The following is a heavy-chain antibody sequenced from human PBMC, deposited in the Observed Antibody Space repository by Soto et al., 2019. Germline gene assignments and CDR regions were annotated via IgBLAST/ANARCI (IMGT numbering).Heavy chain of an antibody. CDR3: ARRRHYYYYMDV. Sequence: SETLSLTCTVSGGSISSYYWSWIRQPPGKGLEWIGYIYYSGSTNYNPSLKSRVTISVDTSKNQFSLKLSSVTAADTAVYYCARRRHYYYYMDVWGKGTTVTVSS. V-gene: IGHV4-59*08. CDR1: GGSISSYY. CDR2: IYYSGST. J-gene: IGHJ6*03.